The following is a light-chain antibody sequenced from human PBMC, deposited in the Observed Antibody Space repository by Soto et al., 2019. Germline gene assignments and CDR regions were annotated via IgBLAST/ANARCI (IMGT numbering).Light chain of an antibody. CDR3: QQTHSFPLT. V-gene: IGKV1-12*01. J-gene: IGKJ4*01. CDR2: PAS. CDR1: HDVSTY. Sequence: DIPMTQSPSFVSASVGDRVSITCRASHDVSTYLAWYQQKPGTAPRLLIYPASSLETGVPSRFSGSGSGTDFTLTISSLQPEDFAIYYCQQTHSFPLTFGGGTKVEIK.